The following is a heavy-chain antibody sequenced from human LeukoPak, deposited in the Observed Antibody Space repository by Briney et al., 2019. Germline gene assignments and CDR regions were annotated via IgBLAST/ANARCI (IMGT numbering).Heavy chain of an antibody. CDR1: GYTFTSYY. CDR3: ARKNTDMGNDLNWFDP. Sequence: ASVKVSCKASGYTFTSYYIHWVRQAPGQGLEWMGIINPSGGGTSYAQRFQGRVTMTRDTSTSTAYMELSSLRSEDTAVYYCARKNTDMGNDLNWFDPWGQGTLVTVSS. J-gene: IGHJ5*02. V-gene: IGHV1-46*01. D-gene: IGHD5-18*01. CDR2: INPSGGGT.